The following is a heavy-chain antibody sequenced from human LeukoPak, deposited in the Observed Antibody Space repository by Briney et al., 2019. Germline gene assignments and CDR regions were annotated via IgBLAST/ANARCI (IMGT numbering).Heavy chain of an antibody. CDR1: GYIFDSFD. V-gene: IGHV1-8*01. J-gene: IGHJ6*02. Sequence: GASVKVSCKASGYIFDSFDINWVRQATGQGLELMGWMNPSSANTGYAQKFQGRITITSDTSTNTAYMELSSLRSEDTAVYYCARGNNMDVWGQGTTVTVSS. D-gene: IGHD1/OR15-1a*01. CDR2: MNPSSANT. CDR3: ARGNNMDV.